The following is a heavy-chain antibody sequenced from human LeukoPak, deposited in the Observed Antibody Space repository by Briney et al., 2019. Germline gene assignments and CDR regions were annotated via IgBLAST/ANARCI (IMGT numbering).Heavy chain of an antibody. CDR2: ISSSGSTI. J-gene: IGHJ6*04. V-gene: IGHV3-48*03. CDR1: GFTFSSYE. D-gene: IGHD2-2*02. CDR3: ARDLGYCTSTSCYSLYGMDV. Sequence: PGGSLRLSCAVSGFTFSSYEMNWVRQAPGKGLEWVSYISSSGSTIYYAESVKGRFTISRDNAKNSLYLQMNSLRAEDTAVYYCARDLGYCTSTSCYSLYGMDVWGKGTTVTVSS.